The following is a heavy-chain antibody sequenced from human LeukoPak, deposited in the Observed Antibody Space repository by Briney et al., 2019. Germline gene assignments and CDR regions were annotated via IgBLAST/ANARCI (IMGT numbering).Heavy chain of an antibody. CDR3: AKLGELFGWFDP. D-gene: IGHD3-10*01. V-gene: IGHV4-4*07. CDR2: IYTSGST. CDR1: GESISGFY. Sequence: SETLSLTCTVSGESISGFYWTWIRQPPGKGLEWIGRIYTSGSTNYNPSLKSRVTMSVDTSKNQFSLKLSSVTAADTAVYHCAKLGELFGWFDPWGQGTLVTVSS. J-gene: IGHJ5*02.